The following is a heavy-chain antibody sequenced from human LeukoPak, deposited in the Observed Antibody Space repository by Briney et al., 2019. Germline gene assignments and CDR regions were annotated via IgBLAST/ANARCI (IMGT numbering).Heavy chain of an antibody. V-gene: IGHV4-34*01. Sequence: GSLRLSCAASGFTFSSYSMNWIRQPPGKGLEWIGEINHSGSTNYNPSLKSRVTISVDTSKNQFSLKLSSVTAADTAVYYCARVRLIYDSSGYYYDYFDYWGQGTLVTVSS. D-gene: IGHD3-22*01. CDR1: GFTFSSYS. J-gene: IGHJ4*02. CDR3: ARVRLIYDSSGYYYDYFDY. CDR2: INHSGST.